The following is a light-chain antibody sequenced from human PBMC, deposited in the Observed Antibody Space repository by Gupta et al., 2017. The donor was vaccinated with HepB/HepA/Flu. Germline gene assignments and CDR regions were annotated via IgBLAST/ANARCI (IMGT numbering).Light chain of an antibody. V-gene: IGLV2-14*03. CDR2: DVS. CDR3: SSFTYTTTRVV. CDR1: SSYFGDFNY. J-gene: IGLJ2*01. Sequence: QLALTQPASVPGSLRQSITTSCAGTSSYFGDFNYVSWYQQRPGKAPKLLIFDVSNRPSGISDRFSGSKSGNTASLTISGLQAEDEAIYYCSSFTYTTTRVVFGGGTNLTVL.